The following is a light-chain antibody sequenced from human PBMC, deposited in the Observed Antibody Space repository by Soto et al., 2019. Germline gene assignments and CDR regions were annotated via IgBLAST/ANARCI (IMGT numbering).Light chain of an antibody. V-gene: IGKV3-15*01. CDR2: GAS. CDR3: QQDTTSPFT. Sequence: GVTKSPATLSVSTGESATLSCRASQSVNTNFAWYQQKPGQAPRLLIYGASTRATGIPARFSGSGSGADFTLTISRLEPEDFAVYYCQQDTTSPFTFGPGTKVDI. J-gene: IGKJ3*01. CDR1: QSVNTN.